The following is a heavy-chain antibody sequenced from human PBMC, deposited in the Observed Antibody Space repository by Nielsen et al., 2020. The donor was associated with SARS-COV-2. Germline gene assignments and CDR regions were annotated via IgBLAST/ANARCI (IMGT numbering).Heavy chain of an antibody. V-gene: IGHV1-18*04. CDR2: ISAYNGNT. Sequence: ASVKVSCKASGYTFTSYGISWVRQAPGQGLEWMGWISAYNGNTNYAQKLQGRVTMTTDTSTSTAYMELRSLRSDDTAVYYCARDRSYYYDPEVGGAFDIWGQGTMVTVSS. CDR1: GYTFTSYG. J-gene: IGHJ3*02. D-gene: IGHD3-22*01. CDR3: ARDRSYYYDPEVGGAFDI.